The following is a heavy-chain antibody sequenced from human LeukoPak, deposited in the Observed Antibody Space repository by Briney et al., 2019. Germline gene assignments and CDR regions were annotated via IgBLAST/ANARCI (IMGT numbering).Heavy chain of an antibody. CDR1: GGSFSDHS. V-gene: IGHV4-34*01. Sequence: SETLSLTCAVYGGSFSDHSWIWIRQPPGKGLEWIGEINHGGSTTYNPSLKSRVTISVDTSKNQFSLKLRSVTAADTAVCYCARGGRGVPTARRFKFGDCFDPWGPGTLVTASS. CDR2: INHGGST. CDR3: ARGGRGVPTARRFKFGDCFDP. D-gene: IGHD2-2*01. J-gene: IGHJ5*02.